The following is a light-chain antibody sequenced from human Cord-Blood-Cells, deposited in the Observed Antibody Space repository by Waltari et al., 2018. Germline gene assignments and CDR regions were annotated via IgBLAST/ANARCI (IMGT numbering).Light chain of an antibody. CDR3: QTWGTGIWV. J-gene: IGLJ3*02. CDR1: SGHSSSS. Sequence: QLVLTQSPSASASLGASVKLTCTLSSGHSSSSIPLHQQQPEKGPRYLMKLNTDGSHSKGDGIPDRFSGSSSGAERYLTISSLQSEDEADYYCQTWGTGIWVFGGGTKLTVL. CDR2: LNTDGSH. V-gene: IGLV4-69*01.